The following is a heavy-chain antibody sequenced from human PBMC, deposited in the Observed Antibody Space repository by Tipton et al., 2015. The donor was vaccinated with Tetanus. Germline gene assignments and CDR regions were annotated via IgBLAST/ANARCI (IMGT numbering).Heavy chain of an antibody. V-gene: IGHV4-61*08. J-gene: IGHJ3*02. Sequence: GLVKPSETLSLTCSVSGGSLRSGDHYWSWIRQPPGKGLEWLAYISSSGSTNSNYSLKSRITMSRDTSKNQFSLKLASVTAADTAVYFCARVLRYSTRGGWDDAFDIWGQGTMVTVSS. CDR2: ISSSGST. D-gene: IGHD2-8*02. CDR3: ARVLRYSTRGGWDDAFDI. CDR1: GGSLRSGDHY.